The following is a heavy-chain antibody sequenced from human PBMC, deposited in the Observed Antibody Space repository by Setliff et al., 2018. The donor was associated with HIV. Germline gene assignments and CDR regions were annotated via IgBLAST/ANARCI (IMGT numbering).Heavy chain of an antibody. CDR3: ARGPPRGGEAIYWYFEL. CDR2: IYTSGST. J-gene: IGHJ2*01. V-gene: IGHV4-61*02. Sequence: NPSETLSLTCTVSAGSLSSGRYYWSWIRQPAENGLEWIGRIYTSGSTNYTPSLRSRVTISIDTSTNQFSLKLRSVTAADTAVYYCARGPPRGGEAIYWYFELWGRGTLVTVSS. D-gene: IGHD3-16*01. CDR1: AGSLSSGRYY.